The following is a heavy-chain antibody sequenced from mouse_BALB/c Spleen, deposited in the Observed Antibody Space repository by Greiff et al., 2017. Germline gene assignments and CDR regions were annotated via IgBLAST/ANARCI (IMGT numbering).Heavy chain of an antibody. CDR1: GFTFSSYT. V-gene: IGHV5-12-2*01. CDR3: ARHVGNYVDAMDY. J-gene: IGHJ4*01. CDR2: ISNGGGST. D-gene: IGHD2-1*01. Sequence: EVHLVESGGGLVQPGGSLKLSCAASGFTFSSYTMSWVRQTPEKRLEWVAYISNGGGSTYYPDTVKGRFTISRDNAKNTLYLQMSSLKSDDTAMYYCARHVGNYVDAMDYWGQGTSVTVSS.